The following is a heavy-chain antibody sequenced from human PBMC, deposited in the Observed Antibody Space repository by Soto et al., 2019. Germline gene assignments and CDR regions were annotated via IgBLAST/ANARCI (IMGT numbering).Heavy chain of an antibody. Sequence: SETLSLTCTVSGGSVSSGSYYWSWIRQPPGKGLEWIGYIYYSGSTNYNPSLKSRVTISVDTSKNQFSLKLSSVTAADTAVYYCASWRGYSATRFDYWGQGTLVTVSS. CDR3: ASWRGYSATRFDY. J-gene: IGHJ4*02. CDR1: GGSVSSGSYY. CDR2: IYYSGST. V-gene: IGHV4-61*01. D-gene: IGHD5-18*01.